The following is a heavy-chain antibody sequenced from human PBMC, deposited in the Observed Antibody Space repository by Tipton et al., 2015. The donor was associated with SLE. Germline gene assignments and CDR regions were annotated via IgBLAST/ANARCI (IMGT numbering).Heavy chain of an antibody. CDR3: ARRRGSSWYEDYFGY. D-gene: IGHD6-13*01. J-gene: IGHJ4*02. CDR2: VYFGGST. Sequence: LSCTVSGGSLRSYYWTWIRQPAGKGLEWIGRVYFGGSTNYNPSLKSRVAISLDTSKNQFSLKLKSVTAADTAVYFCARRRGSSWYEDYFGYWGQGTLVTVSS. CDR1: GGSLRSYY. V-gene: IGHV4-4*07.